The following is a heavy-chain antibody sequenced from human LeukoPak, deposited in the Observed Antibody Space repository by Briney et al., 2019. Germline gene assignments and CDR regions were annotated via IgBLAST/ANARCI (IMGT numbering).Heavy chain of an antibody. Sequence: GESLKISCKGSGYNFTNYWIDWVRQMPGKGLEWMGIIYPGDSDTRYSPSFQGQVTFSADESIGTAYLQWSSLKASDTAIYYCARRSSIAPRLFDYWGQGTLVTVSS. CDR3: ARRSSIAPRLFDY. V-gene: IGHV5-51*01. D-gene: IGHD6-6*01. CDR2: IYPGDSDT. J-gene: IGHJ4*02. CDR1: GYNFTNYW.